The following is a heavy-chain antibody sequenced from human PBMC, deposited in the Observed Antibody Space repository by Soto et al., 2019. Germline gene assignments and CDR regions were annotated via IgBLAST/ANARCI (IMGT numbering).Heavy chain of an antibody. V-gene: IGHV3-23*01. CDR1: GFTFSAYA. J-gene: IGHJ6*02. D-gene: IGHD2-15*01. Sequence: SGGSLRLSCAASGFTFSAYAMTWVRQAPGKGLEWVSTIIGSGGRTYYADSVKGRFTISKDNPKNMLFLQVNSLRDEDTAVYYCAKGSGYDHYYGMDVWGQGTTVTVSS. CDR3: AKGSGYDHYYGMDV. CDR2: IIGSGGRT.